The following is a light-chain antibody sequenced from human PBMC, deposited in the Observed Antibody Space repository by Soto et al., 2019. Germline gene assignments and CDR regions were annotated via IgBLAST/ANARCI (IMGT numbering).Light chain of an antibody. CDR1: QSVSSTY. V-gene: IGKV3-20*01. CDR2: GVS. J-gene: IGKJ2*01. CDR3: QQYGSSPPT. Sequence: SLSPGERATLSCRASQSVSSTYLAWYQRKPGQAPRLLIYGVSSRATGIPDRFSGSGSGTDFTLTISRLEPEDFAVYYCQQYGSSPPTFGQGTKLEIK.